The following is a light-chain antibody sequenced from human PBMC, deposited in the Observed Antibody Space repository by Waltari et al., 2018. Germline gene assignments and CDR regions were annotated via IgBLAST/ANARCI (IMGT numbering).Light chain of an antibody. J-gene: IGLJ3*02. CDR3: QTWGTGIPKV. V-gene: IGLV4-69*01. CDR1: GGHGNYA. CDR2: VTNDGSH. Sequence: VVVTQSPPASARLGAPVQLTCTMSGGHGNYAIAWPHTQPQKGPHFLLRVTNDGSHNKGDGIPYRFSGSRSGAECYLTISSLQAEDEADYICQTWGTGIPKVFGGGTKLTVL.